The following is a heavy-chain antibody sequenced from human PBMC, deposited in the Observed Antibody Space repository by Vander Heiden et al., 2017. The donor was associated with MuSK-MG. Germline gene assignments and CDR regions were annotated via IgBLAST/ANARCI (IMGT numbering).Heavy chain of an antibody. V-gene: IGHV4-34*01. CDR3: ARGGGFYYYDSSGYYSVFDY. Sequence: QVQLQQWGAGLLKPSETLSLTCAVYGGSFSGYYWSWIRQPPGKGLEVVGEINHSGSTNYNPSLKSRVTISIDTAKNQFSLELRSVTAADTAVYYCARGGGFYYYDSSGYYSVFDYWGQGTLVTVSS. CDR2: INHSGST. J-gene: IGHJ4*02. D-gene: IGHD3-22*01. CDR1: GGSFSGYY.